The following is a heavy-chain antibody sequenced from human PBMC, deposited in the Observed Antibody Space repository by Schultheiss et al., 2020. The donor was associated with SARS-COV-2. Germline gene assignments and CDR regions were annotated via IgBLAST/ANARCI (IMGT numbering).Heavy chain of an antibody. D-gene: IGHD4-17*01. CDR2: INHSGST. V-gene: IGHV4-34*01. Sequence: SETLSLTCAVYGGSFSGYYWSWIRQPPGKGLEWIGEINHSGSTNYNPSLKSRVTISVDTSKNQFSLKLSSVTAADTAVYYCARIYGDAYFDYWGQGTLVTVSS. J-gene: IGHJ4*02. CDR3: ARIYGDAYFDY. CDR1: GGSFSGYY.